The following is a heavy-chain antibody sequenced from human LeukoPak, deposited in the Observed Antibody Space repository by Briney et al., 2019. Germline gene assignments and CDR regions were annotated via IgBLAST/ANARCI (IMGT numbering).Heavy chain of an antibody. V-gene: IGHV3-23*01. Sequence: GGSLRLPCAASGFTFSSYAMSWVRQAPGKGLEWVSAISGSGGSTYYADSVKGRFTISRDNSKNTLYLQMNSLRAEDTAVYYCAKAGRGNSLSGFDYWGQGTLVTVSS. D-gene: IGHD4-23*01. CDR3: AKAGRGNSLSGFDY. J-gene: IGHJ4*02. CDR1: GFTFSSYA. CDR2: ISGSGGST.